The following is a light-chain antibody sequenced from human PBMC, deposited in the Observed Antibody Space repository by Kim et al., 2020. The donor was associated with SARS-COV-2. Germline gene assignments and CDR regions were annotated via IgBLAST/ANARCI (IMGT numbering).Light chain of an antibody. CDR3: QQYTAWPLT. V-gene: IGKV3-15*01. J-gene: IGKJ4*01. Sequence: VSPGERATLSCRARQSITSNLAWYQQKPGQAPRLLIYGASTRATGIPARFSGSGSGTEFTLAISSLQSEDFAVYYCQQYTAWPLTFGGGTKVDIK. CDR2: GAS. CDR1: QSITSN.